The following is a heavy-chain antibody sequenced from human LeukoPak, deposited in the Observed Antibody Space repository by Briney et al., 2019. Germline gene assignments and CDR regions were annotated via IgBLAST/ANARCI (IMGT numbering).Heavy chain of an antibody. Sequence: SETLSLTCTVSGGSLSGHYWSWIRQPPGKGLEWIGYIYYSGSTNYNPSLKSRVTISVDTSKNQFSLKLSSVTAADTAVYYCARQAAGDSLGYGGKEPLVTVSS. CDR3: ARQAAGDSLGY. CDR2: IYYSGST. D-gene: IGHD2-21*02. V-gene: IGHV4-59*08. J-gene: IGHJ4*02. CDR1: GGSLSGHY.